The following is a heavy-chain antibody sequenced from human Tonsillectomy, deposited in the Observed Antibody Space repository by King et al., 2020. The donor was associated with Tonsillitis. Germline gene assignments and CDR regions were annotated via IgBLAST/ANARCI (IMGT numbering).Heavy chain of an antibody. V-gene: IGHV1-2*02. J-gene: IGHJ5*02. CDR2: INPNSGGT. Sequence: QLVQSGAEVKKPGASVKVSCKASGYTFTGYYIHWVRQAPGQGLEWMGWINPNSGGTNYAQKFQGRVTMTRDTSITTDYMELSRLRSDDTAVYYCARSGVRRGYSCPYTWFDPWGQGTLVTVSS. D-gene: IGHD5-18*01. CDR1: GYTFTGYY. CDR3: ARSGVRRGYSCPYTWFDP.